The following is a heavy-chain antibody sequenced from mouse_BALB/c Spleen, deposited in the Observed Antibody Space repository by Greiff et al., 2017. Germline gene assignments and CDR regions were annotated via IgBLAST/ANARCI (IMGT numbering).Heavy chain of an antibody. CDR3: ARLLEGAMDY. Sequence: EVQLQQSGPELVKPGASVKISCKASGYTFTDYNMPWVKQSHGKSLEWIGYIYPYNGGTGYNQKFKSKATLTVDNSSSTAYMGLRSLTSEDSAVYYCARLLEGAMDYWGQGTSVTVSS. CDR1: GYTFTDYN. V-gene: IGHV1S29*02. CDR2: IYPYNGGT. D-gene: IGHD2-12*01. J-gene: IGHJ4*01.